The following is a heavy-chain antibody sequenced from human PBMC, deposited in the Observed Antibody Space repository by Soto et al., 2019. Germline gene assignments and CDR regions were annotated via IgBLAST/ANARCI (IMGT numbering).Heavy chain of an antibody. Sequence: QVQLVQSGAEVKKPGASVKVSCKASGYTFTIYGISWVRQAPGQGLEWMGWISAYNGNTNYAQKLQGRVTMTTDTSTSTAYMELRSLRSDDTAVYYCASSDRITMVRGVFAYWGQGTLVTVSS. D-gene: IGHD3-10*01. CDR1: GYTFTIYG. CDR3: ASSDRITMVRGVFAY. V-gene: IGHV1-18*01. J-gene: IGHJ4*02. CDR2: ISAYNGNT.